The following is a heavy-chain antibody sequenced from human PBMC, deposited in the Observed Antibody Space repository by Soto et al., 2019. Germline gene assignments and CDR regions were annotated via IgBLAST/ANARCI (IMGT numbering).Heavy chain of an antibody. J-gene: IGHJ4*02. D-gene: IGHD6-6*01. V-gene: IGHV3-11*06. CDR1: GFIFSDYY. CDR2: ISGSGSYT. CDR3: AMAQITAQYYFDY. Sequence: VGSLRLSCAASGFIFSDYYMSWIRQAPGKGLEWVSYISGSGSYTNYADSVKGRFTISRDNAKNSLYLQIYSLRAEDTAVYYCAMAQITAQYYFDYWGQGA.